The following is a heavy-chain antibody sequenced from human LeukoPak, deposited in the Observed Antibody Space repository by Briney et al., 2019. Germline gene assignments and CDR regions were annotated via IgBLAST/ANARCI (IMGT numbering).Heavy chain of an antibody. CDR3: ARHGYYGSGGHYGMDV. CDR1: GFTFTSYA. J-gene: IGHJ6*02. CDR2: ISGSGGLT. Sequence: PGGSLRLSCAASGFTFTSYAMSWVRQAPGQGLEWVSTISGSGGLTYYADSVKGRFTISRDNSKNTLYLQMNSLRAEDTAVYYCARHGYYGSGGHYGMDVWGQGTTVTVSS. V-gene: IGHV3-23*01. D-gene: IGHD3-10*01.